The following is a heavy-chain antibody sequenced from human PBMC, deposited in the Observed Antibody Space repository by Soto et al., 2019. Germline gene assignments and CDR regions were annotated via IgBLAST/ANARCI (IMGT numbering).Heavy chain of an antibody. D-gene: IGHD3-22*01. V-gene: IGHV3-73*01. CDR2: IRSKANSYAT. J-gene: IGHJ4*02. CDR1: GFTFSGSA. Sequence: PGGSLRLSCAASGFTFSGSAMHWVRQASGKGLEWVGRIRSKANSYATAYAASVKGRFTISRDDSKNTAYLQMNSLKTEDTAVYYCAKGPSPYYDSSGPRWGQGTLVTVSS. CDR3: AKGPSPYYDSSGPR.